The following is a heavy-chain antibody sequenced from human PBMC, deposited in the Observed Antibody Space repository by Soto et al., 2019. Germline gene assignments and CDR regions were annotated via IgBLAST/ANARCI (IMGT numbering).Heavy chain of an antibody. CDR1: GFTFSSYS. CDR3: ARDRIYAFNI. CDR2: ISSSSGLL. Sequence: GSLRLSCVASGFTFSSYSMNWVRQAPGKGLEWISYISSSSGLLLYADSVKGRFTISRDNVKNSLFLQMNSLRNEDTAVYYCARDRIYAFNIWGQGKMATFSS. J-gene: IGHJ3*02. V-gene: IGHV3-48*02.